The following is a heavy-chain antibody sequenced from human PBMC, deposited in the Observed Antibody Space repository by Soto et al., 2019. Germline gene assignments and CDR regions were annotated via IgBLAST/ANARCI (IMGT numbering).Heavy chain of an antibody. CDR3: ARGVKYCSGGSCQNWFDP. Sequence: EVQLVESGGGLVQPGGSLRLSCAASGFTFSSYWMHWVRQAPGKGLVWVSRINSDGSSTSYADSVKGRFTFSRDNAKNTLYLQMNSLRAEDTAVYYCARGVKYCSGGSCQNWFDPWGQGTLVTVSS. J-gene: IGHJ5*02. D-gene: IGHD2-15*01. V-gene: IGHV3-74*01. CDR2: INSDGSST. CDR1: GFTFSSYW.